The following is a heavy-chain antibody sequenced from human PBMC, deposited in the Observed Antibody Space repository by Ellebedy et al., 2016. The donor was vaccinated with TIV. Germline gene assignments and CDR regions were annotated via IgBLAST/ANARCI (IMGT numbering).Heavy chain of an antibody. D-gene: IGHD5-24*01. CDR3: ATLRATNAPYYFDP. V-gene: IGHV4-59*08. CDR1: GGSISLYY. CDR2: LYYSGSP. J-gene: IGHJ4*02. Sequence: MPSETLSLTCTVSGGSISLYYWSWIRQPPGKGLEWIGYLYYSGSPNYNPSLKSRVTMSLDTSRNQLSLRRSSVTAAATAGYYCATLRATNAPYYFDPWGQGTLVTVSS.